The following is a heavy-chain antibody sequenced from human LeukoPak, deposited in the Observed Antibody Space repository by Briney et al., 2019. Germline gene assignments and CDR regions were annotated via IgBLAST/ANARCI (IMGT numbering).Heavy chain of an antibody. CDR2: IYYSGST. D-gene: IGHD6-13*01. J-gene: IGHJ4*02. V-gene: IGHV4-31*03. CDR1: GGSISSGGYY. CDR3: ARDQSHSSSWYYFDY. Sequence: SQTLSLTCTVSGGSISSGGYYWSWIRQHPGKGLEWIGYIYYSGSTNYNPSLKSRVTISVDTSKNQFSLKLSSVTAADTAVYYCARDQSHSSSWYYFDYWGQGTLVTVSS.